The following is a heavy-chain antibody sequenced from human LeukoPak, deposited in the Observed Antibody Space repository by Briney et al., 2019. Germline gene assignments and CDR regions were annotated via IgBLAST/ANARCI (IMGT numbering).Heavy chain of an antibody. CDR2: ISSSSSTI. CDR1: GFTFSSYS. CDR3: ARETVATTWGGYYYYYYMDV. Sequence: GGSLRLSCAASGFTFSSYSMNWVRQAPGKGLEWVSYISSSSSTIYYADSVKGRFTISRDNAKNSLYLQMNSLRAEDTAVYYCARETVATTWGGYYYYYYMDVWGKGTTVTVSS. V-gene: IGHV3-48*04. D-gene: IGHD5-12*01. J-gene: IGHJ6*03.